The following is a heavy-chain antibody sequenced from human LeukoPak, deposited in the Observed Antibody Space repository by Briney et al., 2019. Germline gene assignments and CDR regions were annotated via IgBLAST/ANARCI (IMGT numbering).Heavy chain of an antibody. Sequence: SETLSLTCTVSGGSISSGGYYWSWIRQHPGKGLEWIGYIYYSGSTYYNPSLKSRVTISVDTSKNQFSLKLSSVTAADTAVYYCAKKAAASAADYWGQGTLVTVSS. CDR2: IYYSGST. D-gene: IGHD6-13*01. CDR1: GGSISSGGYY. V-gene: IGHV4-31*03. J-gene: IGHJ4*02. CDR3: AKKAAASAADY.